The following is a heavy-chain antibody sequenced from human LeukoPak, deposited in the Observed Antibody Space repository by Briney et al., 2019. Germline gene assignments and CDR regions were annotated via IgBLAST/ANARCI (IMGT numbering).Heavy chain of an antibody. CDR1: GYTFTRYC. CDR3: ARDRRYYGSGSYYFCDY. V-gene: IGHV1-18*04. Sequence: ASVKVSCKASGYTFTRYCMHWVRQAPGQGLEWMGWISAYNGNTNYVQKLQGRVTMTTDTSTSTAYMELRSLRSDDTAVYYCARDRRYYGSGSYYFCDYWGQGTLVTVSS. J-gene: IGHJ4*02. D-gene: IGHD3-10*01. CDR2: ISAYNGNT.